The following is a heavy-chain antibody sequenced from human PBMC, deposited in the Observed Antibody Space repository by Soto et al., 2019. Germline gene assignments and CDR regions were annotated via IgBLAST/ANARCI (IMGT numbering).Heavy chain of an antibody. V-gene: IGHV3-23*01. CDR1: GFTFSSYA. D-gene: IGHD2-2*01. Sequence: EVQLLESGGGLVQPGGSLRLSCAASGFTFSSYAMSWVRQAPGKGLEWVSAISGSGGSTYYADTVKGRFTISRDNSKNTLYLQMNSLRAEDTAVYYCAKDRVGYCSSTSCHPLYYFDYWGQGTLVTVSS. J-gene: IGHJ4*02. CDR3: AKDRVGYCSSTSCHPLYYFDY. CDR2: ISGSGGST.